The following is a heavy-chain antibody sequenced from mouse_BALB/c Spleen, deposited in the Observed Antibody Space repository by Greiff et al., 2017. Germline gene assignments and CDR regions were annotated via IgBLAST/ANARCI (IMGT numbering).Heavy chain of an antibody. CDR1: GYTFTNYW. J-gene: IGHJ2*01. V-gene: IGHV1-63*02. CDR2: IYPGGGYT. D-gene: IGHD1-3*01. Sequence: VQLQQSGPELVKPGASVKISCKASGYTFTNYWLGWVKQRPGHGLEWIGDIYPGGGYTNYNEKFKGKATLTADTSSSTAYMQLSSLTSEDSAVYFCARSGNYFDYWGQGTTLTVSS. CDR3: ARSGNYFDY.